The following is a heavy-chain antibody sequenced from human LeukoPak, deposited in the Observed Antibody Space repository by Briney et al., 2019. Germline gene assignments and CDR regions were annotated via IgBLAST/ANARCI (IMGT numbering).Heavy chain of an antibody. CDR1: GGSFSGYY. D-gene: IGHD2-2*01. J-gene: IGHJ3*02. CDR3: ARGSSSDAFDI. V-gene: IGHV4-34*01. Sequence: SETLSLTCAVYGGSFSGYYWSWIRQPPGKGLEWIGEINHSGSTNYNPSLKSRVTISVDTSKNQFSLKLSSVTAADTAVYYCARGSSSDAFDIWGQGTMVTVSS. CDR2: INHSGST.